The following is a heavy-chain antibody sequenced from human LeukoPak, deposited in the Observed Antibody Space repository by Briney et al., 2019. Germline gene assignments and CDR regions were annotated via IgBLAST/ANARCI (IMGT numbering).Heavy chain of an antibody. D-gene: IGHD3-10*01. Sequence: SETLSLTCTVSGGSLSRSSYYWGWIRQPPGKGLEWIGNIYYSGSTYYNPSLKSRVTLSVDTSKNQFSLKLSPVNAAHTPGYFCARRGEATAKGGRYFDEWGQGTLVTASS. CDR1: GGSLSRSSYY. CDR3: ARRGEATAKGGRYFDE. V-gene: IGHV4-39*01. CDR2: IYYSGST. J-gene: IGHJ4*02.